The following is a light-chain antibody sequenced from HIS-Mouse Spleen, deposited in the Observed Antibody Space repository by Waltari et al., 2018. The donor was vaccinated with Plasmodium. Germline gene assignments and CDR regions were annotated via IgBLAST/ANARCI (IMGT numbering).Light chain of an antibody. CDR3: CSYAGSSTYV. CDR2: EGS. V-gene: IGLV2-23*01. J-gene: IGLJ1*01. Sequence: QSALTQPASVSGSPGQSIPISCTGTSSDVGSYNLFSWYQQHPGKAPELMIYEGSKRPSGVSNRFSGSKSGNTASLTISGLQAEDEADYYCCSYAGSSTYVFGTGTKVTVL. CDR1: SSDVGSYNL.